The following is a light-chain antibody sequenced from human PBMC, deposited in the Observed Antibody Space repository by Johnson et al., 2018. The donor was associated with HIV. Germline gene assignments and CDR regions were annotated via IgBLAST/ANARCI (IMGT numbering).Light chain of an antibody. J-gene: IGLJ1*01. Sequence: QSVLTQPPSVSAAPGQKVTISCSGSSSNIGNNYVSWYQQLPGTAPKLLIYENNKRPSGIPDRFSDSKSGTSATLGITGLQTGDEAEYYCGTWDSSLRVGFFGTGTKVTVL. CDR1: SSNIGNNY. CDR2: ENN. CDR3: GTWDSSLRVGF. V-gene: IGLV1-51*02.